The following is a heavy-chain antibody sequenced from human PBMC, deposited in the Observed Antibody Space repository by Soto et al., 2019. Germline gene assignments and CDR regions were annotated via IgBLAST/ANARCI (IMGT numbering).Heavy chain of an antibody. CDR1: GYTLTELS. CDR3: ATVPFFSIVGAPHLDY. CDR2: FDPEDGET. J-gene: IGHJ4*02. V-gene: IGHV1-24*01. Sequence: GASVKVSCKVSGYTLTELSMHWVRQAPGKGLEWMGGFDPEDGETIYAQKFQGRVTMTEDTSTDTAYMELSSLRSEDTAVYYCATVPFFSIVGAPHLDYWGQGTLVTVSS. D-gene: IGHD1-26*01.